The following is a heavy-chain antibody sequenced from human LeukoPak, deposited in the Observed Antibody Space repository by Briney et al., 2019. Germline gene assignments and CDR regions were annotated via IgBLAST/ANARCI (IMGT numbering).Heavy chain of an antibody. Sequence: GSVKVFCKASCYTFTSCYVHWVRLDPGQGLEGMGLITPNAGGRRSAQKFQGRATMNRDMSTSPVYMGVSSLRSADTDVYYCARDLGSGWYYFDSWGQGTLVTVSS. D-gene: IGHD6-19*01. V-gene: IGHV1-46*01. J-gene: IGHJ4*02. CDR2: ITPNAGGR. CDR1: CYTFTSCY. CDR3: ARDLGSGWYYFDS.